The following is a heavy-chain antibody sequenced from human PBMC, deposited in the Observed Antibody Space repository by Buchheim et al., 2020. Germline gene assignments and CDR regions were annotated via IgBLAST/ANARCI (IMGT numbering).Heavy chain of an antibody. D-gene: IGHD3-22*01. CDR1: GYTFTSYY. CDR3: ARSSYDSSGYYYWFDP. CDR2: INPSGGST. J-gene: IGHJ5*02. Sequence: QVQLVQSGAEVKKPGASVKVSCKASGYTFTSYYMHWVRQAPGQGLEWMGIINPSGGSTSYAQKLQGRVTMTTDTSTSTAYMELRSLRSDDTAVYYCARSSYDSSGYYYWFDPWDQGTL. V-gene: IGHV1-46*01.